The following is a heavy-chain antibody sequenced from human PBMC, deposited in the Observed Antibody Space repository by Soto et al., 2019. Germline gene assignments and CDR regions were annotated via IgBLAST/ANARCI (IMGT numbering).Heavy chain of an antibody. D-gene: IGHD6-13*01. CDR2: ISGSGGST. J-gene: IGHJ4*02. Sequence: PGGSLRLSCAASGFTFSSYAMSWVRQAPGKGLEWVSAISGSGGSTYYADSVKGRFTISRDNSKNTLYLQMNSLRAEDTAVYYCAKDGAVAAGTMDYYFDYWGQGTLVTVSS. CDR3: AKDGAVAAGTMDYYFDY. V-gene: IGHV3-23*01. CDR1: GFTFSSYA.